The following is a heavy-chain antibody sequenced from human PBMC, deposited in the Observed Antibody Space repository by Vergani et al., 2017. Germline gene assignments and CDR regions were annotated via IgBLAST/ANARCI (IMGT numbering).Heavy chain of an antibody. J-gene: IGHJ4*02. V-gene: IGHV3-53*01. D-gene: IGHD3-22*01. CDR2: IYSGGST. CDR1: GFTVSSNY. CDR3: AKWGRSSGYSWVDY. Sequence: EVQLVESGGGLIQPGGSLRLSCAASGFTVSSNYMSWVRQAPGKGLEWVSVIYSGGSTYSADSVKGRFTISRDNSKNTLYLQMNSLRAEDTAVYYCAKWGRSSGYSWVDYWGQGTLVTVSS.